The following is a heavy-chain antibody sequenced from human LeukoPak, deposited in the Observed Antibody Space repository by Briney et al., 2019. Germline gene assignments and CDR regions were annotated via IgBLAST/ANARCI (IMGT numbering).Heavy chain of an antibody. CDR1: GFTFSSYA. V-gene: IGHV3-30-3*01. J-gene: IGHJ4*02. CDR2: ISYDGSNK. D-gene: IGHD3-3*01. CDR3: ARDRGGGFWSGYVPPNPDDC. Sequence: GGSLRLSCAASGFTFSSYAMHWVRQAPGKGLEWVAVISYDGSNKYYADSVKGRFTISRDNSKNTLYLQMNSLRAEDTAVYYCARDRGGGFWSGYVPPNPDDCWGQGTLVTVSS.